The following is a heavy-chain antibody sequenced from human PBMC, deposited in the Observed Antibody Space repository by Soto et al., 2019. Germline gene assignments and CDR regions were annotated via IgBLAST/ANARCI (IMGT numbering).Heavy chain of an antibody. V-gene: IGHV4-34*01. CDR2: INHSGST. J-gene: IGHJ4*02. Sequence: SETLSSPALSMVGPSVVTTGLGSASPQGRGWSGLGEINHSGSTNYKPSLTSRVTISVDTSKNQLSLKMSSVTAADTAVYYCARGRTLITGTSFDYWGQGTLVTVSS. CDR1: VGPSVVTT. CDR3: ARGRTLITGTSFDY. D-gene: IGHD1-20*01.